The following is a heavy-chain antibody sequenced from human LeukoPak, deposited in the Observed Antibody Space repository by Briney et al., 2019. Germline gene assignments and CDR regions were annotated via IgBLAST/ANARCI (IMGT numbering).Heavy chain of an antibody. Sequence: HPSETLSLTCAVSGGSISSGGYSWSWIRQPPGKGLEWIGYIYHSGSTYYNPSLKSRVTISVDRSKNQFSLKLSSATAADTAVYYCVRAGSSSGLWYFDLWGRGTLVTVSS. CDR2: IYHSGST. V-gene: IGHV4-30-2*01. D-gene: IGHD1-26*01. J-gene: IGHJ2*01. CDR3: VRAGSSSGLWYFDL. CDR1: GGSISSGGYS.